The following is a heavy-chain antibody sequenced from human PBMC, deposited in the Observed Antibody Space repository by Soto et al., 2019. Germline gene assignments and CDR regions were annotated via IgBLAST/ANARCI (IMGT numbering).Heavy chain of an antibody. V-gene: IGHV5-51*01. J-gene: IGHJ1*01. CDR1: GYSFTSYW. CDR2: IYPGDSDT. Sequence: GESLKISFKGSGYSFTSYWIGWVRQMPGKGLEWMGIIYPGDSDTRYSPSFQGQVTISADKSISTAYLQWSSLKASDTAMYYCARLYYYDSSGYYNTGSYFQHGGQGTLVTVSS. D-gene: IGHD3-22*01. CDR3: ARLYYYDSSGYYNTGSYFQH.